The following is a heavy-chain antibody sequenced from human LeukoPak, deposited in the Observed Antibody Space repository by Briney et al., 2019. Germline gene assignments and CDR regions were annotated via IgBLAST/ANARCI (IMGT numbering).Heavy chain of an antibody. V-gene: IGHV3-23*01. CDR2: ISGSGGGT. Sequence: GGSLRLSCAASGFTFSSYWMSWVRQAPGKGLEWVSAISGSGGGTYYADSVKGRFTISRDNSKNTLYLQMNSLRAENTAVYYCAKKVWDYYDSSGYFDYWGQGTLVTVSS. CDR3: AKKVWDYYDSSGYFDY. D-gene: IGHD3-22*01. CDR1: GFTFSSYW. J-gene: IGHJ4*02.